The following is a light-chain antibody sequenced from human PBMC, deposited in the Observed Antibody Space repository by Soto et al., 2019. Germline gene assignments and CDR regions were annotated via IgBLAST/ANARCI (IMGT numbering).Light chain of an antibody. CDR2: AAS. V-gene: IGKV1D-12*01. CDR1: QGISSW. CDR3: QQANSFPFT. J-gene: IGKJ3*01. Sequence: DIQMTQSPSSVSAFVGDRVTITCRASQGISSWLARYQQKPGKAPKLLIYAASNLQSGVPSRFSGSGSGTDFTLTISSLQPEDFATYYCQQANSFPFTFGPGTKVDIK.